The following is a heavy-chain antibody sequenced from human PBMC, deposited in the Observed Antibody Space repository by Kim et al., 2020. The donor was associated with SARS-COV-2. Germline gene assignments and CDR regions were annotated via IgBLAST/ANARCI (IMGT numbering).Heavy chain of an antibody. V-gene: IGHV3-66*01. CDR2: IYSGGTT. CDR1: GFTVSSNY. J-gene: IGHJ4*02. CDR3: VRAVRGYYFDY. D-gene: IGHD6-6*01. Sequence: GESLRLSCAASGFTVSSNYMSWVRQAPGKGLEWVSVIYSGGTTHYADSVKGRFTISRDNSENMVYLQMNSLRAEDTAVYYCVRAVRGYYFDYWGQGTLVTVSS.